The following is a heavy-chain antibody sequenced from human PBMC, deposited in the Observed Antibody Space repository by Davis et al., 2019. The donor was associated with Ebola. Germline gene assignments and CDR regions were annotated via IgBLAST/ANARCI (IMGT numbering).Heavy chain of an antibody. J-gene: IGHJ5*02. D-gene: IGHD3-22*01. V-gene: IGHV1-18*01. CDR3: ARIGAYGSNSGPDH. CDR1: GFTFSRYG. Sequence: GESLKISCAASGFTFSRYGMHWVRQATGQGLEWMGWINPNSGGTNYAQKVQGRVTITTDTSTTTAYMELRSLRPDETAIYYCARIGAYGSNSGPDHWGQGTLVTVSS. CDR2: INPNSGGT.